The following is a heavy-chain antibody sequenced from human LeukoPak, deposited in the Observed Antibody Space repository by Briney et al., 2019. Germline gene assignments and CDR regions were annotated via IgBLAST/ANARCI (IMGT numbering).Heavy chain of an antibody. D-gene: IGHD5-24*01. CDR2: ISSSGNTI. J-gene: IGHJ2*01. CDR3: ARHMATGYWYFDL. Sequence: GGSLRLSCAASGFTFSSYEMMWVRQAPGKGLEWVSYISSSGNTIYYADSVKGRFTISRDNAKNALYLQMNNLRAEDTAVYYCARHMATGYWYFDLWGRGTLVTVS. V-gene: IGHV3-48*03. CDR1: GFTFSSYE.